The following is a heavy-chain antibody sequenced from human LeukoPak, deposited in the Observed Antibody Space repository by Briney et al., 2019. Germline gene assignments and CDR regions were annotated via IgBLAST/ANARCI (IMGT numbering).Heavy chain of an antibody. J-gene: IGHJ4*02. CDR3: ARDSPYSGNYSPIDY. V-gene: IGHV3-23*01. CDR2: ISGSGGST. D-gene: IGHD1-26*01. Sequence: PGGSLRLSCAASGFTFSSYGMSWVRQAPGEGLEWVSAISGSGGSTYYADSVKGRFTISRDNSKNTLYLHMNSLRAEDTAVYYCARDSPYSGNYSPIDYWGQGTLVTVSS. CDR1: GFTFSSYG.